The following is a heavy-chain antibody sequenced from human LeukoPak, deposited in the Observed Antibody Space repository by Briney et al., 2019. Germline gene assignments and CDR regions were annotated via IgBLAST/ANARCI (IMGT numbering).Heavy chain of an antibody. D-gene: IGHD1-26*01. J-gene: IGHJ4*02. CDR3: ARTSELPGDY. CDR2: IYYSGST. CDR1: GGSISSSSYY. Sequence: SETLSLTCTVSGGSISSSSYYWGWIRQPPGKGLEWIGSIYYSGSTYYNPSLKSRVTISVDTSKNQSSLKLSSVTAADTAVYYCARTSELPGDYWGQGTLVTVSS. V-gene: IGHV4-39*01.